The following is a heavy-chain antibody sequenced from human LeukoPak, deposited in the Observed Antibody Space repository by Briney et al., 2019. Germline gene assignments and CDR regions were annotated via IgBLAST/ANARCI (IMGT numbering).Heavy chain of an antibody. V-gene: IGHV3-9*01. CDR2: ISWNSGSI. CDR3: AKDMNGDYWNYYGMDV. J-gene: IGHJ6*02. D-gene: IGHD4-17*01. Sequence: GGSLRLSCAASGFTFDDYAMPWVRHAPGKGLEWVSGISWNSGSIGYADSVKGRFTISRDNAKNSLYLQMNSLRAEDTALYYCAKDMNGDYWNYYGMDVWGQGTTVTVSS. CDR1: GFTFDDYA.